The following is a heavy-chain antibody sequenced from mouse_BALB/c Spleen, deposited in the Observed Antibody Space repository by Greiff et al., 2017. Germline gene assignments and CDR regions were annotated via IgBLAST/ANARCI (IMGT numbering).Heavy chain of an antibody. V-gene: IGHV1-14*01. J-gene: IGHJ1*01. CDR2: INPYNDGT. Sequence: EVQLVESGPELVKPGASVKMSCKASGYTFTSYVMHWVKQKPGQGLEWIGYINPYNDGTKYNEKFKGKATLTSDKSSSTAYMGLSSLTSGDSAVYYGALGVYYGNYEYFDVWGAGTTGTV. D-gene: IGHD2-1*01. CDR3: ALGVYYGNYEYFDV. CDR1: GYTFTSYV.